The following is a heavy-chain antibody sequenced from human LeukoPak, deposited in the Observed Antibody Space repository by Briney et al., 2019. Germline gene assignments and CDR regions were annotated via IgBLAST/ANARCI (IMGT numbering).Heavy chain of an antibody. V-gene: IGHV4-31*03. CDR1: GGSISSGGYY. Sequence: SQTLSLTCTVSGGSISSGGYYWSWIRQHLGKGLEWIGYIYYSGSTYYNPSLKSRVTISVDTSKNQFSLKLSSVTAADTAVYYCARDHFDWLGKFDPWGQGTLVTVSS. J-gene: IGHJ5*02. CDR3: ARDHFDWLGKFDP. D-gene: IGHD3-9*01. CDR2: IYYSGST.